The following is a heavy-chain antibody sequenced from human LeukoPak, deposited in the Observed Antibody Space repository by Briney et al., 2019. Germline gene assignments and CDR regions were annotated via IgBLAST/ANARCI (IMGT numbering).Heavy chain of an antibody. D-gene: IGHD6-13*01. CDR3: ARVSSSWYSPFDP. J-gene: IGHJ5*02. CDR1: GGSISSSSYY. Sequence: SETLSPTCTVSGGSISSSSYYWGWIRQPPGKGLEWIGSIYYSGSTYYHPSLKSRVTISVDTSKNQFSLKLSSMTAADTAVYYCARVSSSWYSPFDPWGQGTLVTVSS. CDR2: IYYSGST. V-gene: IGHV4-39*07.